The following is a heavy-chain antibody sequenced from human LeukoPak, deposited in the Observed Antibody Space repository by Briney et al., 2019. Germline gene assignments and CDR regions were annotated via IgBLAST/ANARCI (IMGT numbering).Heavy chain of an antibody. Sequence: SETLSLTCTVSGGSISSYYRSWIRQPPGKGLEWIGYIYYSGSTNYNPSLKSRVTMSVDTSKNQFSLKLSSVTAADTAVYYCARLSGYYNDAFDIWGQGTMVTVSS. CDR2: IYYSGST. J-gene: IGHJ3*02. CDR1: GGSISSYY. CDR3: ARLSGYYNDAFDI. D-gene: IGHD3-9*01. V-gene: IGHV4-59*12.